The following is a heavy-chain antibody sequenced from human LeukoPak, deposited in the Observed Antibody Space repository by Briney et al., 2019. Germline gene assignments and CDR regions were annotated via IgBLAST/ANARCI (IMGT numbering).Heavy chain of an antibody. D-gene: IGHD5-24*01. CDR2: IYYTGNT. Sequence: ETLSLTCSVSGDSIIGYYWGWIRQPPGKGLEWIGNIYYTGNTYYNSSLKSRVTISVDTSKNQFSLRLSSVTAADTAVYYCARERRDGYKVYFDYWGQGTLVTVSS. CDR1: GDSIIGYY. V-gene: IGHV4-39*07. CDR3: ARERRDGYKVYFDY. J-gene: IGHJ4*02.